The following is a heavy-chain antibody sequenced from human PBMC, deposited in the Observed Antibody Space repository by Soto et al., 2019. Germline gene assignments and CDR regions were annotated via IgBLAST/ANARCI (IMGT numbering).Heavy chain of an antibody. J-gene: IGHJ5*02. Sequence: EVQLVESGGDLVQPGGSLRLSCAASGFTFSSYEMNWVRQAPGKGLEWVSYINNGGNIIYYADSVKGRFTISRDNAKNSLYLQMNSIRAEDTAVYYCARDPRYNWNEDWGQGTLVTVSS. CDR2: INNGGNII. CDR1: GFTFSSYE. CDR3: ARDPRYNWNED. V-gene: IGHV3-48*03.